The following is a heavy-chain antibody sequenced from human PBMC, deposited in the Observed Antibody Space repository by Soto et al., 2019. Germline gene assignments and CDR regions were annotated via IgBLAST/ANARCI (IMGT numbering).Heavy chain of an antibody. V-gene: IGHV3-53*01. CDR3: ARDSQGLPAASPGFYYYGMDV. Sequence: GGSLRLSCAASGFTVSSNYMSWVRRAPGKGLEWVSIIYPAGSTYYADSVQGRFTISRDNSKNTLYLQMNSLRAEDTAVYYCARDSQGLPAASPGFYYYGMDVWGQGTTVTVSS. D-gene: IGHD2-2*01. CDR2: IYPAGST. CDR1: GFTVSSNY. J-gene: IGHJ6*02.